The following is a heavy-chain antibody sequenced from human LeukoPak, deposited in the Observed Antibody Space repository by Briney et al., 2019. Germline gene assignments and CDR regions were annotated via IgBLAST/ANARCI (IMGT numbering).Heavy chain of an antibody. Sequence: SETLSLTCTVSGGCISSSSYFWGWIRQPPGKGLEWIGSLYYSGSTYYNPSLKSRVTISVDTSKNQFSLKLSSVTAADTAVYYCARDTPPTYCGGDCDYFDYWGQGTLVTVSS. J-gene: IGHJ4*02. V-gene: IGHV4-39*07. CDR1: GGCISSSSYF. D-gene: IGHD2-21*02. CDR3: ARDTPPTYCGGDCDYFDY. CDR2: LYYSGST.